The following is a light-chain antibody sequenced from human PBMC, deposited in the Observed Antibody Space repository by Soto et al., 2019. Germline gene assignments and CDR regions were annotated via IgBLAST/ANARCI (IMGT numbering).Light chain of an antibody. J-gene: IGKJ2*01. V-gene: IGKV1-39*01. CDR2: AAS. CDR3: KQRYTTPVYS. Sequence: DIQMTQSPSSLSASVGDRVTITCRASQNIIFYLNWYQQQPGEAPKLLIYAASNLQSGVPSRFRGSGSVTAFTLTISRLQPEDFATYLFKQRYTTPVYSLGQGTKWE. CDR1: QNIIFY.